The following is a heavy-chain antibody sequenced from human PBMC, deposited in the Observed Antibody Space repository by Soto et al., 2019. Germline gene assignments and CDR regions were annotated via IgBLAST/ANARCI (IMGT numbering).Heavy chain of an antibody. CDR2: INPKSGGT. J-gene: IGHJ6*01. CDR3: ARGDSTDCSNGVCSFLHNHDRDV. Sequence: ASVKVSCKASGYSFTDYHIHWVRQAPGQGLEWLGRINPKSGGTSTAQKFQGWVTMTTDTSISTASMELTRLTSDETAIYYCARGDSTDCSNGVCSFLHNHDRDVWG. D-gene: IGHD2-8*01. V-gene: IGHV1-2*04. CDR1: GYSFTDYH.